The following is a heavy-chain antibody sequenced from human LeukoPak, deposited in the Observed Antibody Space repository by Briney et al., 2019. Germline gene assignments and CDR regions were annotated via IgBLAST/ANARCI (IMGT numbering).Heavy chain of an antibody. J-gene: IGHJ4*02. V-gene: IGHV3-7*01. CDR1: GFTFSNYY. CDR2: IKQDGSDK. CDR3: ARERAYGTQDYLDY. Sequence: PGGSLRLSCVASGFTFSNYYMNWVRQAPGKGLEWVANIKQDGSDKAYVDSVKGRFTISRDNAKNSLFLQMNSLRVEDTAVYYCARERAYGTQDYLDYWGQGTRVTVSS. D-gene: IGHD1-1*01.